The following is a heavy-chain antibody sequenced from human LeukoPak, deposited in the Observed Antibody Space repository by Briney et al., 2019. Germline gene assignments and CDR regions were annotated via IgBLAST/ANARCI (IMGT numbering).Heavy chain of an antibody. Sequence: ASVKVSCKASGYTFINYGISWVRQAPGQGLEWVGWIRGDNGNTNYAQKFQGRVTMTRDTSISTAYMELSRLRSDDTAVYYCASDTYYYDSSGLGHWFDPWGQGTLVTVSS. D-gene: IGHD3-22*01. V-gene: IGHV1-18*01. CDR2: IRGDNGNT. J-gene: IGHJ5*02. CDR3: ASDTYYYDSSGLGHWFDP. CDR1: GYTFINYG.